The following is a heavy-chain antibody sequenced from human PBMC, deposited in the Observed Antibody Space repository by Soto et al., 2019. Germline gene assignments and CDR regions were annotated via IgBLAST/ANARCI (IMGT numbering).Heavy chain of an antibody. V-gene: IGHV3-74*01. J-gene: IGHJ4*02. Sequence: EVQLVESGGGLVQPGGSRRLSGAASGFTFSSYWMHWVRQAPGKGLVWVSRINSDGSSTTYADSVKGRFTISRDNAKNTVYLQMNSLRAEDTAVYYCASKHSSRAFDYWGQGTLVTVSS. CDR3: ASKHSSRAFDY. D-gene: IGHD6-13*01. CDR2: INSDGSST. CDR1: GFTFSSYW.